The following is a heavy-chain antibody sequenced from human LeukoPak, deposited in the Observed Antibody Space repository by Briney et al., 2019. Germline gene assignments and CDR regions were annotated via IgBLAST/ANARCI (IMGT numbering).Heavy chain of an antibody. CDR2: ISSSGGRT. J-gene: IGHJ4*02. CDR1: GFIFRSYA. CDR3: VNYYYDRSCYNN. Sequence: GGSLRLSCAASGFIFRSYAMSWVRHDPGKGQGWVSGISSSGGRTYYPDSVKGRFTITRDNSKTTLYLQMNSLRAEATAVYYCVNYYYDRSCYNNWGQGTLVTVSS. D-gene: IGHD3-22*01. V-gene: IGHV3-23*01.